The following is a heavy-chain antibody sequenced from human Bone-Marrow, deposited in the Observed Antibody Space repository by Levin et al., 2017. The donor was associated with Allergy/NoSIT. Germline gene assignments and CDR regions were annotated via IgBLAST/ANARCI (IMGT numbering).Heavy chain of an antibody. CDR3: ARNQVAGRYFDY. D-gene: IGHD1-14*01. CDR1: GDSIDNRAYY. CDR2: IYFSGSY. Sequence: SQTLSLTCTVSGDSIDNRAYYWNWIRQHPGKGLEWIGYIYFSGSYYNTPSLKTRVAISIDTSKNQFSLKLSSVTAADTAVYYCARNQVAGRYFDYWGQGTLVTVSS. J-gene: IGHJ4*02. V-gene: IGHV4-31*02.